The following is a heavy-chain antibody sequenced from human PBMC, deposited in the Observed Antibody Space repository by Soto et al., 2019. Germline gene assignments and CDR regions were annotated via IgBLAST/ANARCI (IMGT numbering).Heavy chain of an antibody. CDR3: ARDRDYGDYESNWFDP. V-gene: IGHV3-21*01. CDR1: GFTFSSYS. D-gene: IGHD4-17*01. CDR2: ISSSSSYI. Sequence: ESGGGLVKPGGSLRLSCAASGFTFSSYSMNWVRQAPGKGLEWVSSISSSSSYIYYADSVKGRFTISRDNAKNSLYLQMNSLRAEDTAVYYCARDRDYGDYESNWFDPWGQGTLVTVSS. J-gene: IGHJ5*02.